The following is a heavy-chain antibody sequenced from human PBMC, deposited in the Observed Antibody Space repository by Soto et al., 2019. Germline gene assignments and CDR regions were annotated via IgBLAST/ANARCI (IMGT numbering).Heavy chain of an antibody. Sequence: LTCTVSGGSISSGDYYWSWIRQPPGKGLEWIGYIYYSGSTYYNPSLKSRVTISVDTSKNQFSLKLSSVTAADTAVYYCARVLAGTNYYFDYWGQGTLVTVSS. CDR3: ARVLAGTNYYFDY. D-gene: IGHD1-7*01. J-gene: IGHJ4*02. CDR1: GGSISSGDYY. V-gene: IGHV4-30-4*01. CDR2: IYYSGST.